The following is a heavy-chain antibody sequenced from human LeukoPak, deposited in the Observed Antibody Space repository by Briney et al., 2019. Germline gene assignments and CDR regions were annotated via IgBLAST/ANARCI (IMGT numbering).Heavy chain of an antibody. V-gene: IGHV3-11*01. Sequence: PGGSLRLSCAGSGFTFRSYAMSWSRQAPGKGLEWVSYLSSDGSTISYADSVKGRFTISRDNAKNSLYLQMNSLRAEDTAVYHCARVIFGGGTPPHYYYYGMDVWGQGTTVTVS. CDR3: ARVIFGGGTPPHYYYYGMDV. D-gene: IGHD3/OR15-3a*01. CDR2: LSSDGSTI. CDR1: GFTFRSYA. J-gene: IGHJ6*02.